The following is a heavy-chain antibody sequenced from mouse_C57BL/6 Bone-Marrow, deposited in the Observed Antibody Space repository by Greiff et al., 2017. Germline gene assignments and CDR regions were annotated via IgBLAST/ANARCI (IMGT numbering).Heavy chain of an antibody. V-gene: IGHV1-69*01. J-gene: IGHJ2*01. CDR1: GYTFTSYW. CDR2: IDPSDSYT. Sequence: VQLQQPGAELVLPGASVKLSCKASGYTFTSYWMHWVTQRPGQGLEWIGEIDPSDSYTNYNQKFKGQSTLTVAKSSSTAYMQLSSLTSEDSAVYYCARLGRGYWGQGTTLTVSS. CDR3: ARLGRGY. D-gene: IGHD4-1*01.